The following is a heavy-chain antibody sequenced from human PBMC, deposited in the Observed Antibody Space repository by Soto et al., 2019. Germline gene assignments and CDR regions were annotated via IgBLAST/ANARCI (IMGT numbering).Heavy chain of an antibody. D-gene: IGHD3-22*01. CDR3: ARGHYYDSSGHFDY. CDR2: ISAYNGNT. V-gene: IGHV1-18*04. Sequence: GASVQVSCQASGYSLTSYGSSWVRQAHGQGLEWLGWISAYNGNTNYAQKLQVRVTMTTDTSTSTAYMELGSLRSDDTAVYYCARGHYYDSSGHFDYWGQGTLVPVSS. J-gene: IGHJ4*02. CDR1: GYSLTSYG.